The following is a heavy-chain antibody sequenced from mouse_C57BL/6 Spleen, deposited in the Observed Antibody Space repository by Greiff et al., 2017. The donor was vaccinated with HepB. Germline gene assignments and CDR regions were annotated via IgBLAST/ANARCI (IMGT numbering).Heavy chain of an antibody. CDR1: GFNIKDDY. V-gene: IGHV14-4*01. CDR3: TTYDGSSVWFAY. CDR2: IDPENGDT. Sequence: VQLQQSGAELVRPGASVKLSCTASGFNIKDDYMHWVKQRPEQGLEWIGWIDPENGDTEYASKFQGKATITADTSSNTAYLQLSSLTSEDTAVYYCTTYDGSSVWFAYWGQGTLVTVSA. J-gene: IGHJ3*01. D-gene: IGHD1-3*01.